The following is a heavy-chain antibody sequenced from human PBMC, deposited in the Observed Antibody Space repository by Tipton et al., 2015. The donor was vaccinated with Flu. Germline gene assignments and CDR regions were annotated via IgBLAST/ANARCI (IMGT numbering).Heavy chain of an antibody. CDR1: GFSFSTYW. CDR2: INQDGSEK. D-gene: IGHD6-6*01. CDR3: VRGGSSSSRRFDY. V-gene: IGHV3-7*03. J-gene: IGHJ4*02. Sequence: SLRLSCAASGFSFSTYWVNWVRQAPGKGLEWVANINQDGSEKYYVDSVKGRFTILRDNAKNSVYLQMNSLRAEDTAVYYCVRGGSSSSRRFDYWGQGTLVIVSS.